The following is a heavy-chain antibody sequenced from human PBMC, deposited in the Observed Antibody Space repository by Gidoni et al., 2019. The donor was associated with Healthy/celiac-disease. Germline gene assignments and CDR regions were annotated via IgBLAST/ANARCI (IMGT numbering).Heavy chain of an antibody. CDR3: ARQAPLAFDI. Sequence: EVQLVQSGAEVKKPGASPKISGTGSGYSFTSYWIGRVRQMPGKGLEWMGIIYPGDSDTRYSPSCQGQVTISADKTISTAYLQWSSLKASDTAMYYCARQAPLAFDIWGQGTMVTVSS. J-gene: IGHJ3*02. V-gene: IGHV5-51*01. CDR1: GYSFTSYW. CDR2: IYPGDSDT.